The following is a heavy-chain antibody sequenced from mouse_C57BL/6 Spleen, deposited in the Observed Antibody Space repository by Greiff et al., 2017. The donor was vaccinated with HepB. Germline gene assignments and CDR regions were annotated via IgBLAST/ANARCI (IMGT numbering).Heavy chain of an antibody. Sequence: QVHVKQPGAELVRPGSSVKLSCKASGYTFTSYWMHWVKQRPIQGLEWIGNIDPSDSETHYNQKFKDKATLTVDKSSSTAYMQLSSLTSEDSAVYYCARGGYSIDYFDYWGQGTTLTVSS. CDR1: GYTFTSYW. V-gene: IGHV1-52*01. CDR3: ARGGYSIDYFDY. J-gene: IGHJ2*01. D-gene: IGHD2-5*01. CDR2: IDPSDSET.